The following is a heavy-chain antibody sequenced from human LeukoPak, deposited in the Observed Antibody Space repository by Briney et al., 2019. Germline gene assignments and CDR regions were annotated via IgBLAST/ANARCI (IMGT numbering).Heavy chain of an antibody. Sequence: PGGSLRLSCAASGFTFSDYTMNWVRQAPGKGREWVSSISSGGTYKYYADSVKGRFTISRDNAQNSLYLQMNSLRAEDTAVYYCARGKDYGDYAEVNYGMDVWGQGTTDTVSS. V-gene: IGHV3-21*01. CDR3: ARGKDYGDYAEVNYGMDV. CDR1: GFTFSDYT. J-gene: IGHJ6*02. D-gene: IGHD4-17*01. CDR2: ISSGGTYK.